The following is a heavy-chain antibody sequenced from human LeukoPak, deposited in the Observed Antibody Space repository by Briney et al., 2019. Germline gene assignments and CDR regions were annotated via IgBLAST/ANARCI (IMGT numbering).Heavy chain of an antibody. Sequence: PGGSLRLSCAASGFTVSSNYMSWVRQAPGKGLEWVSVIYSGGSTYYADSVKGRFTISRDNSKNTLYLQMNSLRAEDTAVYYCARGTTGILDWLDPWGQGTLVTVSS. CDR2: IYSGGST. CDR1: GFTVSSNY. J-gene: IGHJ5*02. CDR3: ARGTTGILDWLDP. V-gene: IGHV3-66*02. D-gene: IGHD1-14*01.